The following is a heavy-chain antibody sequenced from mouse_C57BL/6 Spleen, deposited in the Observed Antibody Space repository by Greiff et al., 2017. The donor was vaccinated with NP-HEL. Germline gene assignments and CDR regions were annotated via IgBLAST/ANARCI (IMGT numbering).Heavy chain of an antibody. V-gene: IGHV5-6*01. J-gene: IGHJ2*01. CDR1: GFTFSSYG. CDR3: ARHTTVPHFDY. D-gene: IGHD1-1*01. Sequence: EVMLVESGGDLVKPGGSLKLSCAASGFTFSSYGMSWVRQTPDKRLEWVATISSGGSYTYYPDSVKGRFTISRDNAKNTLYLQMSSLKSEDTAMHYCARHTTVPHFDYWGQGTTLTVSS. CDR2: ISSGGSYT.